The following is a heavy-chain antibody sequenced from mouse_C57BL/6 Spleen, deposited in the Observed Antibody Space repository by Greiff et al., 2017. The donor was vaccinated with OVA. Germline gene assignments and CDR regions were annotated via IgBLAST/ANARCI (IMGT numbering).Heavy chain of an antibody. CDR3: AKFYVTFDY. V-gene: IGHV7-3*01. J-gene: IGHJ2*01. CDR1: GFTFTDYY. Sequence: EVQGVESGGGLVQPGGSLSLSCAASGFTFTDYYMSWVRQPPGKALEWLGFIRTKANGYTTDYSSSVKGRFTISRDNSQSILYLKMNALGAEDSASYYCAKFYVTFDYWGQGTTLTVSS. CDR2: IRTKANGYTT. D-gene: IGHD2-3*01.